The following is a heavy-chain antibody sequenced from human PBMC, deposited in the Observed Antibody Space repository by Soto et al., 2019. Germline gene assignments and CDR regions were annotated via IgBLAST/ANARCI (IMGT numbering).Heavy chain of an antibody. Sequence: AAVKVSCKASGYTFTSYAMHWVRQAPGQRLEWMGWINAGNGNTKYSQKFQGRVTITRDTSASTAYMELSSLRSEDTAVYYCARHPLLWFGELLSFFDYWGQGTLVTVSS. V-gene: IGHV1-3*01. D-gene: IGHD3-10*01. CDR2: INAGNGNT. CDR3: ARHPLLWFGELLSFFDY. CDR1: GYTFTSYA. J-gene: IGHJ4*02.